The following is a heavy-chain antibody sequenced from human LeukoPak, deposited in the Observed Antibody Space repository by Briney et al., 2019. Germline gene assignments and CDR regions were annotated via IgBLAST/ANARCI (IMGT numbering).Heavy chain of an antibody. CDR3: ARGLWFGDYALGSDP. CDR2: IWYDGSNK. D-gene: IGHD3-10*01. CDR1: GFTLSSYG. V-gene: IGHV3-33*01. J-gene: IGHJ5*02. Sequence: GRSLRLSCAASGFTLSSYGMHWVRQAPGKGLEWVAVIWYDGSNKYYADSVKGRFTISRDNSKNTLYLQMNSLRAEDTAVYYCARGLWFGDYALGSDPWGQGTLVTVSS.